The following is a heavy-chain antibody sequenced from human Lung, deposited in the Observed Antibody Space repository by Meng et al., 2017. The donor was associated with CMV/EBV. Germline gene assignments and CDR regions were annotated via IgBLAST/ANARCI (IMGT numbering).Heavy chain of an antibody. Sequence: ASVKVSCKASGYTFTSYDINWVRQATGQGLEWMGWMNPNSGNTGYAQKFQGRVTMTRNTSISTAYMELSSLRSEDTAVYYCARVRTPGITIFGVVTTYYRYGIDVWGQGTTVTVSS. CDR3: ARVRTPGITIFGVVTTYYRYGIDV. J-gene: IGHJ6*01. CDR1: GYTFTSYD. CDR2: MNPNSGNT. V-gene: IGHV1-8*01. D-gene: IGHD3-3*01.